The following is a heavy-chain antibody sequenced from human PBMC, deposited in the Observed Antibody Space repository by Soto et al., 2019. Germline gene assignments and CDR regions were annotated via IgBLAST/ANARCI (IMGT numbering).Heavy chain of an antibody. CDR1: GFTFDDYA. V-gene: IGHV3-9*01. Sequence: EVQVVESGGGLIQPGRSLRLSCVASGFTFDDYAMHWVRQAPGKGLEWVSGISWNSGSIGYAESVKGRFTISRDNARNSLYLQMNSLRAEDTALYYCAKDIRYDYGAFDIWGQGTMVTVSS. CDR2: ISWNSGSI. D-gene: IGHD3-16*01. CDR3: AKDIRYDYGAFDI. J-gene: IGHJ3*02.